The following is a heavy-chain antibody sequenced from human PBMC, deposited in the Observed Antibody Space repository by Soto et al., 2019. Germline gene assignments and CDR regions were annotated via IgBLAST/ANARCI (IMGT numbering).Heavy chain of an antibody. V-gene: IGHV1-69*01. D-gene: IGHD6-13*01. CDR2: IIPIFGTA. Sequence: QVQLVQSGAEVKKPGSSVKVSCKASGGTFSSYAISWVRQAPGQGLEWMGGIIPIFGTANYAQKFQGRVTITADETTSTAYMELRSLRSEDTAVYYCARELFSSWSIYYYYGMEVWGQGTTVTVSS. CDR1: GGTFSSYA. J-gene: IGHJ6*02. CDR3: ARELFSSWSIYYYYGMEV.